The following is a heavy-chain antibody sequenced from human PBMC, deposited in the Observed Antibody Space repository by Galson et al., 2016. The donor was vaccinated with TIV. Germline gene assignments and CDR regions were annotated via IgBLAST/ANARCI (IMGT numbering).Heavy chain of an antibody. Sequence: SLRLSCAASGFTFSIFAMTWVRQAPGMGLEWASAISGGGGSTYYAGSVKGRFTISRDNSKNTLFLQMNSLRAEDTAVYYCTKVPSSGFSYYYGLDVWGQGTTVTVSS. CDR1: GFTFSIFA. CDR2: ISGGGGST. J-gene: IGHJ6*02. CDR3: TKVPSSGFSYYYGLDV. V-gene: IGHV3-23*01. D-gene: IGHD3-22*01.